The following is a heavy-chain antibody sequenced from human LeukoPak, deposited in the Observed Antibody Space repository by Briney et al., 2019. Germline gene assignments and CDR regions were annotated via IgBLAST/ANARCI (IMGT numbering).Heavy chain of an antibody. CDR3: AKEFNRGLPDY. V-gene: IGHV3-30*18. CDR1: GFTFSTYG. D-gene: IGHD2-21*01. CDR2: ISYDGSNE. J-gene: IGHJ4*02. Sequence: GGSLRLSCAASGFTFSTYGMHWVRQAPGKGLEWVAVISYDGSNEYYAGSVKGRFTISRDNSKNTLYLQMSSLRAEDTAVYYCAKEFNRGLPDYWGQGTLVTVPS.